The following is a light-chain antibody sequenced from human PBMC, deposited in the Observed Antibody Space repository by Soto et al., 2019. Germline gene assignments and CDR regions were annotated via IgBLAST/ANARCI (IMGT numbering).Light chain of an antibody. Sequence: DIQLTQSPSSLSASVGDRVTITCRASQNIDVYLSWYQQKPGIAPKLLIYATSTLQSGVPSRFSGSGSGTDFTLTISRLLPEDFATYYWQENYGGPTFGQGTKVEFK. CDR3: QENYGGPT. CDR1: QNIDVY. CDR2: ATS. V-gene: IGKV1-39*01. J-gene: IGKJ1*01.